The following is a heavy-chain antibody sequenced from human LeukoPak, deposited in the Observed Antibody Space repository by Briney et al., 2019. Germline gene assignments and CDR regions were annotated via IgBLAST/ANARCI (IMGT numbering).Heavy chain of an antibody. CDR3: ARRRYYDGSVYLG. J-gene: IGHJ1*01. CDR2: IYYSGRT. V-gene: IGHV4-39*01. D-gene: IGHD3-22*01. CDR1: GDSVRRSDSY. Sequence: SSETLSLTCSVSGDSVRRSDSYWAWLRQPPGKGLEWIGTIYYSGRTYYSPSLKSRVTMSVAPSNNQFSLNLRSVTAGPTVLDCWARRRYYDGSVYLGWGQGTLLSVS.